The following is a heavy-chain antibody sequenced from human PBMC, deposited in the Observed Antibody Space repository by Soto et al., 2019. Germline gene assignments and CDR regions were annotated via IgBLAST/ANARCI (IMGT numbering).Heavy chain of an antibody. CDR2: IYPGDSDT. D-gene: IGHD6-13*01. J-gene: IGHJ5*02. CDR3: ARQPIAAAGQVLWFDP. CDR1: GYSFTTYW. V-gene: IGHV5-51*01. Sequence: EVQLVQSGAEVKQPGESLRISCKGSGYSFTTYWIGWVRQMPGKGLEWMGIIYPGDSDTRYSPSFQGQVTISADKSISTAYLQWSSLKASDTAMYYCARQPIAAAGQVLWFDPWGQGTLVTVSS.